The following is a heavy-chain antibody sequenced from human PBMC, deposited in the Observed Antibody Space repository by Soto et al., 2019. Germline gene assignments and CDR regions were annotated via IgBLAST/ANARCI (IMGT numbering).Heavy chain of an antibody. CDR2: INPSSGST. CDR3: ARDRAPGWAYYYGMDV. D-gene: IGHD1-26*01. Sequence: QVQLVQSGAEVKKPGASVKASCKASGNTFTSYYMHWVRQAPGQGLEWMGIINPSSGSTSYAQKFQGRVTMTRDTSTSTVYMELSSLRSEDTAVYYCARDRAPGWAYYYGMDVWGQGTTVTVSS. CDR1: GNTFTSYY. V-gene: IGHV1-46*03. J-gene: IGHJ6*02.